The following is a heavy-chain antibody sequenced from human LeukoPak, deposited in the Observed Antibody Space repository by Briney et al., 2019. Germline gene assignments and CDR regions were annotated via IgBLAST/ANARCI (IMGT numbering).Heavy chain of an antibody. V-gene: IGHV1-2*02. J-gene: IGHJ4*02. D-gene: IGHD2-2*01. CDR2: INPNSGGT. CDR3: ARDPRICSSTSCYAYYYFDY. CDR1: GYTFTCYY. Sequence: GAAVKVSCKASGYTFTCYYMHWVRQAPGQGLEWMGWINPNSGGTNYEQKFQGRVTMTRDTSISTAYMELSRLRSDDTAVYYCARDPRICSSTSCYAYYYFDYWGQGTLVTVSS.